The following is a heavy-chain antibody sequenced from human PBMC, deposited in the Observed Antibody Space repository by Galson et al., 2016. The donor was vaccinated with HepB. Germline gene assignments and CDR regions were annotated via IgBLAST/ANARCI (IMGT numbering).Heavy chain of an antibody. J-gene: IGHJ4*02. V-gene: IGHV1-46*01. CDR2: INPSGGST. CDR3: ARRVGGKAFPTAPQFDY. D-gene: IGHD3-16*01. Sequence: SVKVSCKASGYTFTRYYMHWVRQAPGQGLEWMGIINPSGGSTSYVQKFQGRVTMTRDTSTSTVYMELSSLRSEDTAVYYCARRVGGKAFPTAPQFDYWGQGTLVTVSS. CDR1: GYTFTRYY.